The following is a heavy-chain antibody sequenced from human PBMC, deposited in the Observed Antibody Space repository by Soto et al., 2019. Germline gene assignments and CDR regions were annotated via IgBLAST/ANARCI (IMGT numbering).Heavy chain of an antibody. J-gene: IGHJ2*01. CDR1: GFTFSSYA. Sequence: EVQLLESGGGLVQPGGSLRLSCAASGFTFSSYAMSWVRQAPGKGLEWVSAISGSGGSTYYADSVKGRFTISRDNSKNTVYLQMNSLRAEDTAVYYCAKWMRGWLTIPWYFDLWGRGTLVTVSS. V-gene: IGHV3-23*01. D-gene: IGHD5-12*01. CDR2: ISGSGGST. CDR3: AKWMRGWLTIPWYFDL.